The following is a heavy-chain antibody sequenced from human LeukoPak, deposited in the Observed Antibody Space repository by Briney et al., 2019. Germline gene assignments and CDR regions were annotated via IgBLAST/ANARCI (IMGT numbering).Heavy chain of an antibody. J-gene: IGHJ4*02. D-gene: IGHD3-22*01. Sequence: GESLKISCKGSGYSFTNYWIGWVRQMPGKGLEWMGIIYPGDSDTRYSPSFQGQVTISADKSISTAYLQWSSLKAPGTAMYYCAIHSSITMIVVNWGQGTLVTVSS. CDR1: GYSFTNYW. V-gene: IGHV5-51*01. CDR3: AIHSSITMIVVN. CDR2: IYPGDSDT.